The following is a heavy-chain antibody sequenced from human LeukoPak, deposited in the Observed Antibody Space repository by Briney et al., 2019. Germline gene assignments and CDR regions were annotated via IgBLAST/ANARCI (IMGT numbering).Heavy chain of an antibody. J-gene: IGHJ4*02. CDR2: MNPNSGNT. D-gene: IGHD1-26*01. V-gene: IGHV1-8*01. CDR1: GYTFTSYD. Sequence: ASVKVSCKASGYTFTSYDINWVRQATGQGLEWMGWMNPNSGNTGYAQKFQGRVTMTRNTSISTAYMELSSLRSEDTAVYYCARVVGKPYYFEYWGQGTLVTVSS. CDR3: ARVVGKPYYFEY.